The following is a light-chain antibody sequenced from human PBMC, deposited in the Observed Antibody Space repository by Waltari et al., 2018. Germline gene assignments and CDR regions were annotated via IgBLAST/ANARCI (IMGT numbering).Light chain of an antibody. CDR1: QGISNS. Sequence: DIQITQAPSSLAASLGDRVTITCRARQGISNSLAWYQHKPGKAPKLLLYAASRLETGVPSRFSGSGSGKDFTLTISSLQSEDFATYYCQQYYSTRYTFGQGTKLEIK. V-gene: IGKV1-NL1*01. CDR2: AAS. CDR3: QQYYSTRYT. J-gene: IGKJ2*01.